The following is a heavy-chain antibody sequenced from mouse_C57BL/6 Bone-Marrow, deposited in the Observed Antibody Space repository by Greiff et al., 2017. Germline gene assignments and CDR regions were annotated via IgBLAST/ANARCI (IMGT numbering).Heavy chain of an antibody. D-gene: IGHD2-4*01. J-gene: IGHJ1*03. CDR1: GYTFTSYW. CDR2: IHPNSGST. V-gene: IGHV1-64*01. CDR3: MGDYDGYCDV. Sequence: QVQLQQPGAELVKPGASVKLSCKASGYTFTSYWMHWVKQRPGQGLEWIGMIHPNSGSTNYNEKFKSKATLTVDKSSSTAYMQLSSLTSEDSAVYYCMGDYDGYCDVWGTGTTVTVSS.